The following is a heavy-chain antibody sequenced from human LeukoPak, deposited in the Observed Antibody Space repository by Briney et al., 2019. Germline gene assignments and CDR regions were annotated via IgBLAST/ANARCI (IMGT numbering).Heavy chain of an antibody. D-gene: IGHD6-13*01. Sequence: GGSLRLSCVASGLSISGQWMNWVRQAPGKGLEWVANVNQVGNEKYYVDSVKGRFAISRDNAKNSLYLQMNSLRADDTAVYYCAIDTSAEKGQQLANWGQGTLVTVSS. CDR2: VNQVGNEK. J-gene: IGHJ4*02. CDR1: GLSISGQW. CDR3: AIDTSAEKGQQLAN. V-gene: IGHV3-7*01.